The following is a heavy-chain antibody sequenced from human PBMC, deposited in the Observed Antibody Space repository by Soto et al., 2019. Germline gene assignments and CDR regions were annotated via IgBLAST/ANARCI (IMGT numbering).Heavy chain of an antibody. Sequence: GGSLRLSCAASGFTFSSYSMNWVRQAPGKGLEWVSSISSSSSYIYYADSVKGRFTISRDNAKNSLYLQMNSLRAEDTAVYYCSRDREQLDHWFDPWGQGTLVIVSS. D-gene: IGHD6-6*01. J-gene: IGHJ5*02. V-gene: IGHV3-21*01. CDR3: SRDREQLDHWFDP. CDR1: GFTFSSYS. CDR2: ISSSSSYI.